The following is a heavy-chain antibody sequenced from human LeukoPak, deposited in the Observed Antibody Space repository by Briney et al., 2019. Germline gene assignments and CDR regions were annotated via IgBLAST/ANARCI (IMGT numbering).Heavy chain of an antibody. V-gene: IGHV4-39*01. Sequence: SETLSLTCTVSGGSISSSSYYWGWIRQPPGKGLEWIGSIYYSVSTYYNPSLKSRVTISVDTSKNQFSLKLSSVTAADTAVYYCARLGASYYVFDYWGQGTLVTVSS. CDR3: ARLGASYYVFDY. D-gene: IGHD3-10*01. J-gene: IGHJ4*02. CDR2: IYYSVST. CDR1: GGSISSSSYY.